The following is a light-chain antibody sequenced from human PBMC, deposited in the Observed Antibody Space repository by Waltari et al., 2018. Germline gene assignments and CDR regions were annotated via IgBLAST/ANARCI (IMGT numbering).Light chain of an antibody. CDR1: QSVRRT. Sequence: EIVLTQSPGTLSLSPGERATLSCRASQSVRRTLAWYQQKPGQASRLLIYDASTRATGIPDRFSGSGSGTDFSLTISRLEPEDFAVYYCQKYGTLPATFGQGTKVEIK. V-gene: IGKV3-20*01. CDR2: DAS. J-gene: IGKJ1*01. CDR3: QKYGTLPAT.